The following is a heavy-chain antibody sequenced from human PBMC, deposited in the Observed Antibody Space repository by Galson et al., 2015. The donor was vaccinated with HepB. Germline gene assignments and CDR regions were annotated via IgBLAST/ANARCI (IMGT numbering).Heavy chain of an antibody. J-gene: IGHJ4*02. V-gene: IGHV1-24*01. Sequence: SVKVSCKVSGYTLTELSMHWVRKAPGKGLEWMGGFDPEDGETIYAQKFQGRVTMTEDTSTDTAYMELSSLRSEDMAVYYCAARSITMVRGVLFYWGQGTLVTVSS. CDR3: AARSITMVRGVLFY. CDR2: FDPEDGET. CDR1: GYTLTELS. D-gene: IGHD3-10*01.